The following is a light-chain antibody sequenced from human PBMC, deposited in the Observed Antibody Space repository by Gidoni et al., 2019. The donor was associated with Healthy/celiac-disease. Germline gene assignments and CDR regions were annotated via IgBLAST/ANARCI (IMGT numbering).Light chain of an antibody. CDR2: AAS. Sequence: DIQMTQSRSSLSASVGDRVTITCRASQSISSYLNWYQQKPGKAPKLLIYAASSFQSGVPARFSGSGSGTDFTLTISSLQPEDFATYYCQQSYSTPPGTFGQGTKVEIK. J-gene: IGKJ1*01. CDR1: QSISSY. CDR3: QQSYSTPPGT. V-gene: IGKV1-39*01.